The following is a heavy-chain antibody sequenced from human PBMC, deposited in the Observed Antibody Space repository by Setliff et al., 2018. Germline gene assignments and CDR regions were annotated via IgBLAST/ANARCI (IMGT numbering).Heavy chain of an antibody. D-gene: IGHD4-17*01. J-gene: IGHJ4*02. Sequence: GGSLRLSCAASGFTFSSYSMNWVRQAPGKGLEWVSYISSSGSTIYYADSVRGRFTVSRDNAKESLYLQMNNLGAEDTAVYFCVRDRSGDYAFDFWGQGTLVTVSS. CDR2: ISSSGSTI. V-gene: IGHV3-48*01. CDR1: GFTFSSYS. CDR3: VRDRSGDYAFDF.